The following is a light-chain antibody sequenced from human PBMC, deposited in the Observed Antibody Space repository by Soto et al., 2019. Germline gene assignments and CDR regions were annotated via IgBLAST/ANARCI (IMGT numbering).Light chain of an antibody. J-gene: IGKJ3*01. CDR2: DAS. CDR1: QSVTSN. V-gene: IGKV3-15*01. Sequence: EIVMTQSPATLSLSPGERATFSCRASQSVTSNLAWYQQKPGQTPRLFIYDASTRATGIPARFSASGSGTEFTLPISSLQSEDFAVYYCQQYNDWPLTFGPGTKVDIK. CDR3: QQYNDWPLT.